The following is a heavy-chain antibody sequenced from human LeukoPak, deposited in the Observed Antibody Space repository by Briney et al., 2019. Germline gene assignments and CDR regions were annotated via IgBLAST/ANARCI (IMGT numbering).Heavy chain of an antibody. D-gene: IGHD3-22*01. CDR1: GYIFTTYA. CDR3: AREFKPPGMSMIADFYGMDV. Sequence: ASVKVSCKASGYIFTTYAITWVRQAPGQGLEWMGGISAFNGNANYAQKFQGRVTLTTDTSTGTAYMELRSLRPDDTAVYFCAREFKPPGMSMIADFYGMDVWGQGTTVTVSS. J-gene: IGHJ6*02. V-gene: IGHV1-18*01. CDR2: ISAFNGNA.